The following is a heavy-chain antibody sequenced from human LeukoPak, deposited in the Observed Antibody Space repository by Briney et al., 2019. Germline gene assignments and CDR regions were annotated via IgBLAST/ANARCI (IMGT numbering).Heavy chain of an antibody. CDR3: ARDLGGSSKPDY. CDR2: ISSSGSPI. V-gene: IGHV3-48*04. CDR1: GFTFSSYS. J-gene: IGHJ4*02. Sequence: GGSLRLSCAASGFTFSSYSMNWVRRAPGKGLEWVSYISSSGSPIYYADSVKGRFTTSRDSAKNSLDLQMNSLRVEDTAVYYCARDLGGSSKPDYWGQGTLVTVSS. D-gene: IGHD1-26*01.